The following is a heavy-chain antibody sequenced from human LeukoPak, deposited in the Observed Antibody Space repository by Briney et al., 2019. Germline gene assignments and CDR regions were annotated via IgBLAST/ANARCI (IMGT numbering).Heavy chain of an antibody. CDR1: GASFSDYY. CDR3: ARAISAADLYYSYYYMDV. V-gene: IGHV4-34*01. Sequence: SETLSLTCGVYGASFSDYYWNWIAQPPGKGLEWIGEVHHSGTTNYNPSLRSRATISVDTSKKQFSLKLSSVTAADSAVYYCARAISAADLYYSYYYMDVWDKGTTVTVSS. J-gene: IGHJ6*03. CDR2: VHHSGTT. D-gene: IGHD6-13*01.